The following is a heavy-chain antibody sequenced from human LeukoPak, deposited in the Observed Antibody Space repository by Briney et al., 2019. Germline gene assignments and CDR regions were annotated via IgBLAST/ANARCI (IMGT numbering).Heavy chain of an antibody. CDR3: AKDMGTNDYGDPYFDY. CDR1: GFTFDDYG. V-gene: IGHV3-20*04. J-gene: IGHJ4*02. Sequence: GGSLRLSCAASGFTFDDYGMSWVRQAPGKGLEWVSGINWNGGSTGYADSVKGRFTISRDNAKNSLYLQMNSLRAEDMALYYCAKDMGTNDYGDPYFDYWGQGTLVTVSS. CDR2: INWNGGST. D-gene: IGHD4-17*01.